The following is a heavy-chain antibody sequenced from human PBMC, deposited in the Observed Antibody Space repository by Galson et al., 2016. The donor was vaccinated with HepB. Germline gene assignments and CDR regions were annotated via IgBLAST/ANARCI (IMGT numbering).Heavy chain of an antibody. Sequence: SLRLSCAASGFNFNIYAMAWVRQAPGKGLQWVSAISPRGTDTYYADSVMGRFSISRDNSKTTVYLQMVSLRAEDTAVYYCARDTYGAFDPWGQGALVTVSS. CDR2: ISPRGTDT. J-gene: IGHJ5*02. V-gene: IGHV3-23*01. CDR3: ARDTYGAFDP. D-gene: IGHD2-8*01. CDR1: GFNFNIYA.